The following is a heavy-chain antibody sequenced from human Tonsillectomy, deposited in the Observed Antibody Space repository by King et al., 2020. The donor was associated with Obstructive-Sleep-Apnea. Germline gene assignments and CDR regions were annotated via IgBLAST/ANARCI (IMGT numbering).Heavy chain of an antibody. CDR2: IYSGGST. CDR3: ASGADFSPFDY. Sequence: VQLVESGEGLVQPGGSLRLSCAASGLTVSSNFMNWVRQAPGKGLEWVSVIYSGGSTFHADSVKGRFTISRDNSKNTLYLQINSPRAEDTAVYFCASGADFSPFDYWGQGTLVTVSS. CDR1: GLTVSSNF. D-gene: IGHD3-3*01. J-gene: IGHJ4*02. V-gene: IGHV3-66*01.